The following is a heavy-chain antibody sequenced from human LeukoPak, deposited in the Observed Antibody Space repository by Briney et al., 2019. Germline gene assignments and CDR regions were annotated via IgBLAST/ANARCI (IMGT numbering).Heavy chain of an antibody. CDR3: ARRSSIGSPLFDY. J-gene: IGHJ4*02. V-gene: IGHV5-51*01. CDR2: IYPDDSDT. D-gene: IGHD5/OR15-5a*01. Sequence: PGESLKISCKGFGYDFSNYWIGWVRQMPGKGLEWMGIIYPDDSDTRYSPSFEGQDTVSAAKSISTAYLQWSSLKTSDTAMYYCARRSSIGSPLFDYWGQGTLVTVSS. CDR1: GYDFSNYW.